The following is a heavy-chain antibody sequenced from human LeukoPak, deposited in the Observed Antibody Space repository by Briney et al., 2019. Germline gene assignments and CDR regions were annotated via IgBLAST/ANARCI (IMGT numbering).Heavy chain of an antibody. V-gene: IGHV4-4*02. J-gene: IGHJ4*02. D-gene: IGHD4-17*01. CDR1: GGSISSSNW. CDR2: IYHSGST. CDR3: ARLKATVSIHAYFDY. Sequence: SGTLSLTCAVSGGSISSSNWWSWVRQPPGKGLEWIGEIYHSGSTNYNPSLKSRVTISVDKSKNQFSLELSSVTAADTAVYYCARLKATVSIHAYFDYWGQGTLVTVSS.